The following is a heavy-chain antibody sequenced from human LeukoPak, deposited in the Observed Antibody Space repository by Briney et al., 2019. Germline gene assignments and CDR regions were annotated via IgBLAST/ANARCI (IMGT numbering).Heavy chain of an antibody. J-gene: IGHJ4*02. D-gene: IGHD4-23*01. Sequence: GGSLRLSCAASGFTFSSYWMSWVRQAPGKGLEWVANIKQDGSEKYYVDSVKGRFTVSRDNAKNSLCLQMNSLRAEDTAVYYCARGAHKRDDYGGFFDYWGQGTLVTVSS. CDR1: GFTFSSYW. CDR3: ARGAHKRDDYGGFFDY. V-gene: IGHV3-7*01. CDR2: IKQDGSEK.